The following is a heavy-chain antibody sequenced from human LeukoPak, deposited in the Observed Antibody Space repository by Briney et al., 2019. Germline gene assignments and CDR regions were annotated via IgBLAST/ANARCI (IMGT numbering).Heavy chain of an antibody. D-gene: IGHD5-12*01. CDR3: ARVAGARVGYVGPPGPPVWFDP. V-gene: IGHV4-59*12. CDR1: GGSISSYY. Sequence: SETLSLTCTVSGGSISSYYWSWIRQPPGKGLEWIGYIYYSGSTNYNPSLKSRVTISVDRSKNQFSLKLSSVTAADTAVYYCARVAGARVGYVGPPGPPVWFDPWGQGTLVTVSS. J-gene: IGHJ5*02. CDR2: IYYSGST.